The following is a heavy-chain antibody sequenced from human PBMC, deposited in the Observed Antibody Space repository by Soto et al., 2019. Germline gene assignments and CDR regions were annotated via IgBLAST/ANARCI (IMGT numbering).Heavy chain of an antibody. CDR3: ARRGYDILTGYYDY. J-gene: IGHJ4*02. CDR1: GVSISSYY. Sequence: PSETLSLTCTVSGVSISSYYWILIRKTPGKGLEWIGYIYYSGSTNYNPSLKSRVTISVDTSKNQFSLKLSSVTAADTAVYYCARRGYDILTGYYDYWGQGTLVTVSS. D-gene: IGHD3-9*01. CDR2: IYYSGST. V-gene: IGHV4-59*01.